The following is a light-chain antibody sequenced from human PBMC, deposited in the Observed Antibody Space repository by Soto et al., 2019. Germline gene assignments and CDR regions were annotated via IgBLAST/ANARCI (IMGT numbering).Light chain of an antibody. V-gene: IGLV2-14*01. CDR3: SSYTGSSTYVV. Sequence: QSALTQPASVSGSPGQSITISCTGTSSDVGGYNYVSWYQQHPGKAPKLMIYDASNRPSGVSNRFSGSKSGNTASLTISGLQAEDEADYYCSSYTGSSTYVVFGGGTKLTVL. CDR1: SSDVGGYNY. CDR2: DAS. J-gene: IGLJ2*01.